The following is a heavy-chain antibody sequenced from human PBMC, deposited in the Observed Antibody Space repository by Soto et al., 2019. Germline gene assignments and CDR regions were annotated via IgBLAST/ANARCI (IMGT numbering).Heavy chain of an antibody. CDR1: GFTFSSYA. J-gene: IGHJ4*02. D-gene: IGHD3-16*02. CDR3: AKELADYVWGSYRPSSWDY. V-gene: IGHV3-23*01. Sequence: GGSLRLSCAASGFTFSSYAMSWVRQAPGKGLEWVSAISGSGGSTYYADSVKGRFTISRDNSKNTLYLQMNSLRAEDTAVYYCAKELADYVWGSYRPSSWDYWGLGTLVTVSS. CDR2: ISGSGGST.